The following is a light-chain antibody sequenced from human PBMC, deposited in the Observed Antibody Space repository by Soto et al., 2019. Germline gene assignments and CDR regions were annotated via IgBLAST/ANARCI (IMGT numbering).Light chain of an antibody. J-gene: IGKJ4*01. Sequence: EIVMTQSPATLYVSPGERATLSCGASQSVNNNLAWYQQKPGQAPRLLIYGASARATGIPARFSGSGSGTEFTLTISSLQSEDFAVYYCQQYNNWPLTFGGGTKVEIK. CDR1: QSVNNN. CDR2: GAS. V-gene: IGKV3-15*01. CDR3: QQYNNWPLT.